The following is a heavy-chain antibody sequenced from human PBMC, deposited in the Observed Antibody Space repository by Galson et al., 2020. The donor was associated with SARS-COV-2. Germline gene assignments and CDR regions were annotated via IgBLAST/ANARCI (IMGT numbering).Heavy chain of an antibody. CDR2: INPNSGGT. CDR1: GYSFSGYY. V-gene: IGHV1-2*02. J-gene: IGHJ5*02. Sequence: GESLKISCKASGYSFSGYYVHWVRQAPGQGLEWMGWINPNSGGTNYAHNFQGRVTMTDDTSVNTAYMELSGLTSDDTAIYYCARGGIVILPAGQNWLDPWGQGTLVTVSS. CDR3: ARGGIVILPAGQNWLDP. D-gene: IGHD2-2*01.